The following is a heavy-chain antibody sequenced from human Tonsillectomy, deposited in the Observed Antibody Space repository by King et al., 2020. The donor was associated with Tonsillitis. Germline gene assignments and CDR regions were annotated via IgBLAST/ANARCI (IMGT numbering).Heavy chain of an antibody. Sequence: VQLVESGGGLVKPGGSLRLSCAASGFIFSTYTMNWVRQAPGKGLEWVSSMSSSSNYIYYADSVKGRFTISRDNAKNSLYLQMNSRRAEDTAVYYCARGDGGGATASAYWGQGTLVTVSS. J-gene: IGHJ4*02. CDR2: MSSSSNYI. D-gene: IGHD1-26*01. CDR1: GFIFSTYT. CDR3: ARGDGGGATASAY. V-gene: IGHV3-21*06.